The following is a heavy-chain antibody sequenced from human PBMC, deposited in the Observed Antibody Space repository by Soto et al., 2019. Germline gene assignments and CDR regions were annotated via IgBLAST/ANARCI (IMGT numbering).Heavy chain of an antibody. V-gene: IGHV4-59*01. Sequence: LTCTVSGGSISSYYWSWIRQPPGKGLEWIGYIYYSGSTNYNPSLKSRVTISVDTSKNQFSLKLSSVTAADTAVYYCARVGDFWSGYYSEYYYGMDVWGQGTTVTVSS. CDR1: GGSISSYY. CDR3: ARVGDFWSGYYSEYYYGMDV. CDR2: IYYSGST. J-gene: IGHJ6*02. D-gene: IGHD3-3*01.